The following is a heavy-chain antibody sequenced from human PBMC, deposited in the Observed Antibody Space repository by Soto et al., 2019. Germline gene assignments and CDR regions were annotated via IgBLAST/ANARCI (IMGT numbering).Heavy chain of an antibody. J-gene: IGHJ5*02. CDR1: GGSISSYY. D-gene: IGHD3-3*01. CDR2: IYYSGST. CDR3: ARLTGYRGLRFLVDP. Sequence: QVQLQESGPGLVKPSETLSLTCTVSGGSISSYYWSWIRQPPGKGLEWIGYIYYSGSTNYNPSLKSRVTISVDTSKNQFSLKLSSVTAADTAVYYCARLTGYRGLRFLVDPWGQGTLVTVSS. V-gene: IGHV4-59*08.